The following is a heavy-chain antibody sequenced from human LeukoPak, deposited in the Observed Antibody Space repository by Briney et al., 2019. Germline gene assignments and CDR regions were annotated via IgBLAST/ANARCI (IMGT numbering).Heavy chain of an antibody. CDR1: GGSTSSYY. D-gene: IGHD6-6*01. J-gene: IGHJ4*02. CDR2: IYNSGST. Sequence: PSETLSLTCTVSGGSTSSYYWSWIRQPPGKGLEWIGYIYNSGSTNYNPSLKSRVTISVDMSKNQFSLKLSSVTAADTALYYCARGRRDEYTTSSVLQPLAHWGQGTLVSVSS. V-gene: IGHV4-59*01. CDR3: ARGRRDEYTTSSVLQPLAH.